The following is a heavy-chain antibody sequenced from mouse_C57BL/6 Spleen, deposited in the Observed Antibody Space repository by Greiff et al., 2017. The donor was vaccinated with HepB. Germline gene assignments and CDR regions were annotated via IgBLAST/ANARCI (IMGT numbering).Heavy chain of an antibody. CDR2: IYPGDGDT. V-gene: IGHV1-82*01. CDR3: ARLRLHYYAMDY. J-gene: IGHJ4*01. Sequence: ESGPELVKPGASVKISCKASGYAFSSSWMNWVKQRPGKGLEWIGRIYPGDGDTNYNGKFKGKATLTADKSSSTAYMQLSSLTSEDSAVYFCARLRLHYYAMDYWGQGTSVTVSS. CDR1: GYAFSSSW.